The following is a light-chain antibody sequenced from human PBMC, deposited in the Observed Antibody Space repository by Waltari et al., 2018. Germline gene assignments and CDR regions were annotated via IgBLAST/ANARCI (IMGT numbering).Light chain of an antibody. Sequence: DIVMTQSPDSLAVSLGERATINCKSSQSVLHSSNNKNYLAWYQQKPGQPPKLLIYWASTRESGVPDRFGGSGSGTDSTLTISSLQAEDVAVYYCQQYYSTCQFGQGTKVEIK. J-gene: IGKJ1*01. V-gene: IGKV4-1*01. CDR1: QSVLHSSNNKNY. CDR3: QQYYSTCQ. CDR2: WAS.